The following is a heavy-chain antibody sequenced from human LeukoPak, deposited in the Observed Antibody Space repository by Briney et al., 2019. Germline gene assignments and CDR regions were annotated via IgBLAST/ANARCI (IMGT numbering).Heavy chain of an antibody. V-gene: IGHV4-61*08. CDR1: GGSISSGGYY. CDR2: IYYSGST. J-gene: IGHJ4*02. CDR3: ARENYYDSLTFDY. D-gene: IGHD3-22*01. Sequence: SETLSLTCTVSGGSISSGGYYWSWIRQPPGKGLEWIGYIYYSGSTNYNPSLKSRVTISVDTSKNQFSLKLSSVTAADTAVYYCARENYYDSLTFDYWGQGTLVTVSS.